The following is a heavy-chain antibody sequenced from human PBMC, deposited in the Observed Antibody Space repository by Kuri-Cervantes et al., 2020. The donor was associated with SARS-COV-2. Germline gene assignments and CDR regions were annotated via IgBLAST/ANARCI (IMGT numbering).Heavy chain of an antibody. V-gene: IGHV1-69*13. CDR2: IIPIIGTP. CDR3: ASSRITIFGVVITHWFDP. D-gene: IGHD3-3*01. CDR1: GGTFSSYA. J-gene: IGHJ5*02. Sequence: SVKVSCKASGGTFSSYAISWVRQAPGQGHEWMGGIIPIIGTPNYAQKFQGRVTITADESTSTGYLELSSLRSDDTAVYYCASSRITIFGVVITHWFDPWGQGTLVTVSS.